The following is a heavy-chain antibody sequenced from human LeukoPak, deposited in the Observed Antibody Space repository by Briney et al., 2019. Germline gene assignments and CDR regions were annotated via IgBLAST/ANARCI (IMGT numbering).Heavy chain of an antibody. D-gene: IGHD2-2*01. CDR1: GGTFSSYA. CDR2: IIPIFGTA. Sequence: SVKVTCKASGGTFSSYAISWVRQAPGQGLEWMGGIIPIFGTANYAQKFQGRVTITTDESTSTAYMELSSLRSEDTAVYYCARAALGRSSTSLASAKYNWFDPWGQGTLVTVSS. CDR3: ARAALGRSSTSLASAKYNWFDP. V-gene: IGHV1-69*05. J-gene: IGHJ5*02.